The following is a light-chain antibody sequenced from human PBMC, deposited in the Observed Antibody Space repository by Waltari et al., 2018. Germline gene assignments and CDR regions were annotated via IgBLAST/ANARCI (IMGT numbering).Light chain of an antibody. CDR3: AAWDDSLNGWV. CDR1: SSNIGINT. V-gene: IGLV1-44*01. CDR2: ANK. J-gene: IGLJ2*01. Sequence: QSVLTQPPSVSGTPGRRVTISCSGRSSNIGINTVSWFLQFPGTAPKLLIFANKWRPSGVPDRFSGTKSGTPASLAISGLQSEDDATYYCAAWDDSLNGWVFGGGTKLTVL.